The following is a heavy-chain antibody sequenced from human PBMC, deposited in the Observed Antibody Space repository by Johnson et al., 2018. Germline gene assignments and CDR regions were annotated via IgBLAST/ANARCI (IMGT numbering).Heavy chain of an antibody. Sequence: VQSGTSLRLSCAASGFSFHDYSMHWVRQAPGKGLEWVSGISLSGGAIGYADSAKGRFTISRDNGKKSLYLQMNSLRDEDTAVYYCAKASTYYYDTRGYWGACDLWGHGTMVTVSS. CDR2: ISLSGGAI. J-gene: IGHJ3*01. CDR1: GFSFHDYS. V-gene: IGHV3-9*01. D-gene: IGHD3-22*01. CDR3: AKASTYYYDTRGYWGACDL.